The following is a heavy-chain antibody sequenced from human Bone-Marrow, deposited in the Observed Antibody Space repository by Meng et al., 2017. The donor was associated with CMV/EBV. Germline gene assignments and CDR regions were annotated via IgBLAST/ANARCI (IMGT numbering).Heavy chain of an antibody. V-gene: IGHV1-2*02. CDR1: GYTFTGYY. Sequence: ASVKVSCKASGYTFTGYYMHWVRQAPGQGLEWMGWINPNSGGTNYAQKFQGRVTMTRDTSISTAYMELSRLRSDDTAVYYCARDRSRVVPAAPVGYYYYGRDVWGQGNTVNV. CDR2: INPNSGGT. CDR3: ARDRSRVVPAAPVGYYYYGRDV. D-gene: IGHD2-2*01. J-gene: IGHJ6*02.